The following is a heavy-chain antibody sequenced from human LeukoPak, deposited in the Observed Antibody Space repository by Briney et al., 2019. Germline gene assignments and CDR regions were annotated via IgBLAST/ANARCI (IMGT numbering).Heavy chain of an antibody. CDR1: GYTFTSYY. CDR2: INPSGGST. J-gene: IGHJ4*02. V-gene: IGHV1-46*01. D-gene: IGHD3-10*01. CDR3: ASERGPDELISS. Sequence: ASVKVSCKASGYTFTSYYMHWVRQAPGQGLERMGIINPSGGSTSYAQKFQGRVTMTRDTSTSTVYMELSSLRSEDTAVYYCASERGPDELISSWGQGTLVTVSS.